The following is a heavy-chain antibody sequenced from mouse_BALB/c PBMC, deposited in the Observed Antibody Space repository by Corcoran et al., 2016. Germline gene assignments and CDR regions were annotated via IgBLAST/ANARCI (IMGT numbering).Heavy chain of an antibody. D-gene: IGHD4-1*02. CDR1: GYTFTTYW. CDR3: ARSPIGTFDY. Sequence: QVQLQQSGAELAIPGASVKMSCRASGYTFTTYWIHWVKQRPGQGLEWIGYINPTTGYTDFNQKFKDKATLTTDRSSSTAYMQLSSLTSEDSAVYYCARSPIGTFDYWGKGTTLTVSS. J-gene: IGHJ2*01. CDR2: INPTTGYT. V-gene: IGHV1-4*01.